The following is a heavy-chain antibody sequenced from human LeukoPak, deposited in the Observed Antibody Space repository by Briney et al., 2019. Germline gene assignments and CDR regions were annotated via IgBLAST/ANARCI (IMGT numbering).Heavy chain of an antibody. V-gene: IGHV3-74*01. CDR2: INSDGTST. J-gene: IGHJ4*02. Sequence: GGPLRLSCAASGFTFGSYWMHWVRQAPGKGLVWVSRINSDGTSTSYADSVKGRFTISRDNAKNTLFLQLNRLTAEDTAVYYCARDRNYSPDYWGQGTLVTVGS. CDR1: GFTFGSYW. D-gene: IGHD5-18*01. CDR3: ARDRNYSPDY.